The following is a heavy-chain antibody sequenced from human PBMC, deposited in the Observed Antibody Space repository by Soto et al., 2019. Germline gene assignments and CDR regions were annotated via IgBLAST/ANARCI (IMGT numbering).Heavy chain of an antibody. Sequence: GGSLRLSCAASGFTFSSYGMHWVRQAPGKGLEWVAVIWYDGSNKYYADSVKGRFTISRDNSKNTLYLQMNSLRAEDTAVYYCARVSATYDVSEDWFDPWGQGTLVTVSS. V-gene: IGHV3-33*01. D-gene: IGHD3-3*01. CDR1: GFTFSSYG. J-gene: IGHJ5*02. CDR2: IWYDGSNK. CDR3: ARVSATYDVSEDWFDP.